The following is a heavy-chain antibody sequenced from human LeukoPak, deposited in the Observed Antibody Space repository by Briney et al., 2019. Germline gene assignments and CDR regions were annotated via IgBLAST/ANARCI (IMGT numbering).Heavy chain of an antibody. Sequence: GGSLRLSCAASGFTFSDSEMTWVRKAPGNGREWGSYISSSASTIYYGDSVRGRFTISRDNAKNSLYLQMNSLRAEDTAVYYCARLMATIRKPRTLDVGGQGTTITVSS. CDR2: ISSSASTI. J-gene: IGHJ6*02. D-gene: IGHD5-24*01. CDR3: ARLMATIRKPRTLDV. CDR1: GFTFSDSE. V-gene: IGHV3-48*03.